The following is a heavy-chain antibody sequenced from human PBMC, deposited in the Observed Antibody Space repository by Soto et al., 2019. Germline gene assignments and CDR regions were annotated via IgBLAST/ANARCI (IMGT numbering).Heavy chain of an antibody. D-gene: IGHD3-3*01. Sequence: EVQLLESGGGLVQPGGSLRLSCAASGFTFSSYAMSWVRQAPGKGLEWVSAISGSGGSTYYADSVKGRFTISSDNSKNTLYLQMNSLGAEDTAVDYCARKMGGLRFLEWLLDYWGQGTLVTVSS. CDR1: GFTFSSYA. J-gene: IGHJ4*02. V-gene: IGHV3-23*01. CDR2: ISGSGGST. CDR3: ARKMGGLRFLEWLLDY.